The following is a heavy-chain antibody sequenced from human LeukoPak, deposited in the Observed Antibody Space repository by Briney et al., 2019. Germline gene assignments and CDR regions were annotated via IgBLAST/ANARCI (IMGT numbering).Heavy chain of an antibody. Sequence: GGSLRLSCAASGFTFSSYDMTWVRQAPGRGLEWVSSIRPSGDNTYYGDSVKGRFTISRDNAKNSLYLQMNSLRAEDTAVYYCARDPSSGWYLKGWFDPWGQGTLVTVSS. CDR3: ARDPSSGWYLKGWFDP. J-gene: IGHJ5*02. CDR2: IRPSGDNT. V-gene: IGHV3-21*01. CDR1: GFTFSSYD. D-gene: IGHD6-19*01.